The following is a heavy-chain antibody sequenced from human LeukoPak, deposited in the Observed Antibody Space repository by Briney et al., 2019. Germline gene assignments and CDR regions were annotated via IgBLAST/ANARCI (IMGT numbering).Heavy chain of an antibody. CDR3: ARDDALSHYYGSGSYHY. J-gene: IGHJ4*02. D-gene: IGHD3-10*01. Sequence: SGTLFLTCAVSGGSISSSNWWSWVRQPPGKGLEWIEEIYHSGSTNYNPSLKSRVTISVDKSKNQFSLKLSSVTAADTAVYYCARDDALSHYYGSGSYHYWGQGTLVTVSS. V-gene: IGHV4-4*02. CDR1: GGSISSSNW. CDR2: IYHSGST.